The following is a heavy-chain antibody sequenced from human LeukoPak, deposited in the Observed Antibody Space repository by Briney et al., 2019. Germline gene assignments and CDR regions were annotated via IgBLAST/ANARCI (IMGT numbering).Heavy chain of an antibody. J-gene: IGHJ4*02. CDR2: IGTDGDT. CDR1: GFTFSSYD. Sequence: GGSLRLSCAASGFTFSSYDMHWVRQPTGKGLEWVSGIGTDGDTYYPGSVKGRFTISRENAENSLYLRMNSLRAGDTAVYYCARALGTTQFDYWGQGTLVTVSS. V-gene: IGHV3-13*01. D-gene: IGHD1-26*01. CDR3: ARALGTTQFDY.